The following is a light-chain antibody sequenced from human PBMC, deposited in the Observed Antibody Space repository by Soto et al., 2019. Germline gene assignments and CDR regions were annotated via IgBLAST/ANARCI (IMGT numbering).Light chain of an antibody. CDR1: NIGSKS. V-gene: IGLV3-21*02. CDR3: QVWDISSDHVV. CDR2: DDS. Sequence: SYALTQPPSVAVAPGQTARLTCAGNNIGSKSVHWYQQRPGQATVLVVYDDSGRPSEIPGRFSGTNSGSTATLTISRVGGGDEADYFCQVWDISSDHVVFGGGT. J-gene: IGLJ2*01.